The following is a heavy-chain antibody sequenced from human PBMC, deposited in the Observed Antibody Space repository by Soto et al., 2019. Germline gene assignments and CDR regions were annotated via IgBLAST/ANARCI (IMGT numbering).Heavy chain of an antibody. D-gene: IGHD2-15*01. CDR3: TRWDGRCSGGSCFFDS. CDR1: GFSLTQYW. CDR2: INEDGTKR. J-gene: IGHJ4*02. Sequence: EVQLVESGGGLVQSGGSLRLSCIASGFSLTQYWMSWVRQTPRKGLEWVAKINEDGTKRDYMESVEGRFTISRDYAKNSVSLQMNSLRADDTAVYFCTRWDGRCSGGSCFFDSWGQGTLVTVSS. V-gene: IGHV3-7*01.